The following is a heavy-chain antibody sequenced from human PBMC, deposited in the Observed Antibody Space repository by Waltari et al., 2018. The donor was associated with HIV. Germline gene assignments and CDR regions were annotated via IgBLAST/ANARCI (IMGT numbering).Heavy chain of an antibody. Sequence: EVQLVQSGGGLIKPGGSLRLSCAASGFSVSSYWLHWVRQTPGKGLVCVSRINIDGSSIDYADSVRGRFTSSRDSAKNTLSLQMNSLTGEDTAVYYCSRDTFGEYDYWGQGTLVTVSS. D-gene: IGHD3-10*01. CDR3: SRDTFGEYDY. CDR1: GFSVSSYW. CDR2: INIDGSSI. V-gene: IGHV3-74*01. J-gene: IGHJ4*02.